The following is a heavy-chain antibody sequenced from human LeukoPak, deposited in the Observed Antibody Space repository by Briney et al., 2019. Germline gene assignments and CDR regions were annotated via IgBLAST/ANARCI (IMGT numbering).Heavy chain of an antibody. CDR1: GFTFSSYA. CDR2: ISGRGGST. D-gene: IGHD1-26*01. Sequence: GGPLRLSCAASGFTFSSYAMSWVRQAPGKGLEWVSAISGRGGSTYYADSVKGRFTISRDNSKNTLYLQMNSLRAEDTAVYYCAKDPYSGNEPNWFDPWGQGTLVTVSS. V-gene: IGHV3-23*01. CDR3: AKDPYSGNEPNWFDP. J-gene: IGHJ5*02.